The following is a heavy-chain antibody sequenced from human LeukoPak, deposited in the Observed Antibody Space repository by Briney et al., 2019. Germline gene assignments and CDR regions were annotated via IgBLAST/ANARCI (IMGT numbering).Heavy chain of an antibody. CDR3: ASGTFDDYGDYDRGDYFDH. Sequence: KPSETLSLTCTVPGASISSSSSSWGWVRQPPGKGPEWIGSIYYSGLTYDNPSLKSRVSISVDPSKNHFSLKVSPVTAADTAVYYCASGTFDDYGDYDRGDYFDHWGQGALVTVSS. D-gene: IGHD4-17*01. J-gene: IGHJ4*02. CDR1: GASISSSSSS. V-gene: IGHV4-39*02. CDR2: IYYSGLT.